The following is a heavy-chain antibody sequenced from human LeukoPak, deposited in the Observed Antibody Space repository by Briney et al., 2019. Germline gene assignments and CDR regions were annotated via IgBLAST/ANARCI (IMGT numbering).Heavy chain of an antibody. V-gene: IGHV4-59*08. CDR2: IYYSGST. CDR1: GGSISGYY. CDR3: ARRYSGTYWDS. D-gene: IGHD1-26*01. Sequence: SETLSLTCTVSGGSISGYYWSWIRQPPGKGLEWIGYIYYSGSTNYNPSLKSRVTVSVDTSKNQLSLRLTSVTAADTAVYFCARRYSGTYWDSWGQGTLVTVSS. J-gene: IGHJ4*02.